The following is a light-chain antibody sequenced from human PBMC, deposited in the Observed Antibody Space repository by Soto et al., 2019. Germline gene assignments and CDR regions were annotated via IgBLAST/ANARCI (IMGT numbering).Light chain of an antibody. J-gene: IGKJ1*01. V-gene: IGKV1-5*03. CDR1: QSISSW. Sequence: GARVTIHCRASQSISSWLAWYQQKPGKAPKLLIYKASTLKSGVPSRFSGSGSGTEFTLTISSLQPDDFATYYCQQYNSYSEAFGQGTKVDIK. CDR2: KAS. CDR3: QQYNSYSEA.